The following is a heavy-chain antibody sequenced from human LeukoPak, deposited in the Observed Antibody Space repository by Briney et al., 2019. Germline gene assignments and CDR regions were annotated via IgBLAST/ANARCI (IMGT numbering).Heavy chain of an antibody. CDR2: IIPILGIG. D-gene: IGHD1-26*01. CDR3: ARDRVGADYGMDV. V-gene: IGHV1-69*04. CDR1: GGTFSSYT. Sequence: ASVKVSCKASGGTFSSYTISWVRQAPGRGLEWMGRIIPILGIGNYAQKFQGRVTITADKSTSTAYMELSSLRSEDTAVYYCARDRVGADYGMDVWGQGTTVTVSS. J-gene: IGHJ6*02.